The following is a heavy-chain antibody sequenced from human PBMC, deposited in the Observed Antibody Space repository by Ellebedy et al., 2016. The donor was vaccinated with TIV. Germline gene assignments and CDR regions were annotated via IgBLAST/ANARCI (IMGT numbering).Heavy chain of an antibody. Sequence: MPSETLSLTCTVSGGSISSSSYYWGWIRQPPGKGLEWIGSIYYSGSTYYNPSLKSRVTIPVDTSKNQFSLKLSSVTAADTAVYYCARHQCSSGWYRCEMDVWGQGTTVTVSS. V-gene: IGHV4-39*01. CDR1: GGSISSSSYY. CDR2: IYYSGST. D-gene: IGHD6-19*01. CDR3: ARHQCSSGWYRCEMDV. J-gene: IGHJ6*02.